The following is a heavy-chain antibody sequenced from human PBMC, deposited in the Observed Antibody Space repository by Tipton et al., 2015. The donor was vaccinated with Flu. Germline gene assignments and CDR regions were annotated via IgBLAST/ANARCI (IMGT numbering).Heavy chain of an antibody. D-gene: IGHD2-21*02. V-gene: IGHV4-30-4*01. CDR1: GGSISSGDYY. CDR3: ARAAVGTGPAYYYYGMDV. CDR2: IYYSGST. Sequence: TLSLTCTVSGGSISSGDYYWSWIRQPPGKGLEWIGYIYYSGSTYYNPSLKSRVTISVDTSKNQFSLKLSSVTAADTAVYYCARAAVGTGPAYYYYGMDVWGQGTPVTGSS. J-gene: IGHJ6*02.